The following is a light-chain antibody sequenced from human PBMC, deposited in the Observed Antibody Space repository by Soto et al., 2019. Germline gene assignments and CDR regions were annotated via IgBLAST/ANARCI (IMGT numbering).Light chain of an antibody. V-gene: IGKV2-28*01. J-gene: IGKJ4*01. CDR1: QSLLHSNGYNY. Sequence: DIVMTQSPLSLPVTPGEPASISCRSSQSLLHSNGYNYLDWYLQKPGQSPQLLIYLGSNRASGVHDRFSGSGSGTDFTLKSSRVEAEDVGVYYCMQALQTPLTFGGGTKVEIK. CDR2: LGS. CDR3: MQALQTPLT.